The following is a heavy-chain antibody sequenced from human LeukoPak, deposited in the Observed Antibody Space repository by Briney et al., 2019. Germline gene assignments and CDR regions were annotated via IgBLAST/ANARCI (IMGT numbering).Heavy chain of an antibody. D-gene: IGHD2-21*01. V-gene: IGHV3-48*03. CDR3: ARGRLRWYLSYFEY. Sequence: RGSLRLSCAASGVTFSSFEMNWVRQSAGKGLEWISYISSSVSTIYHANSVKGRFTISRENAKNSLFLQRNSLRAEDPAIQYFARGRLRWYLSYFEYSGQGALDTASS. CDR2: ISSSVSTI. CDR1: GVTFSSFE. J-gene: IGHJ4*02.